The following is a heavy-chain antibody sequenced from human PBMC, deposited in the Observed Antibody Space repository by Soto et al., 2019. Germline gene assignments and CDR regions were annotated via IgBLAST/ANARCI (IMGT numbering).Heavy chain of an antibody. CDR3: ATNGAIFGVVAWTHFDY. Sequence: PSETLSLTCTVSGGSISSGGYYWSWIRQHPGKGLEWIGYIYYSGSTYYNPSLKSRVTISVDTSKNQFSLKLSSVTAADTAVYYCATNGAIFGVVAWTHFDYWGQGTLVNVSS. D-gene: IGHD3-3*01. V-gene: IGHV4-31*03. CDR2: IYYSGST. J-gene: IGHJ4*02. CDR1: GGSISSGGYY.